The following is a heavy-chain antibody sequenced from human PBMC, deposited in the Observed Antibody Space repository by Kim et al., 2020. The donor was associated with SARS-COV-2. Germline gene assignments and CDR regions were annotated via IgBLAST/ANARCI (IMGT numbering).Heavy chain of an antibody. CDR1: GFTFSSYA. D-gene: IGHD5-18*01. J-gene: IGHJ4*02. Sequence: GGSLRLSCAASGFTFSSYAMHWVRQAPGKGLEWVAVISYDGSNKYYADSVKGRFTISRDNSKNTLYLQMNSLRAEDTAVYYCARAGIQLWLRAYFDYWGQGTLVTVSS. CDR3: ARAGIQLWLRAYFDY. CDR2: ISYDGSNK. V-gene: IGHV3-30*04.